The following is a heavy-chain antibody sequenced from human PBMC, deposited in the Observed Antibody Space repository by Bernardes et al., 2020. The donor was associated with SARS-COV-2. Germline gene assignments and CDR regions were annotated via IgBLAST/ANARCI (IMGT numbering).Heavy chain of an antibody. V-gene: IGHV3-33*01. CDR1: GFTFSSYG. Sequence: SLRLSCAASGFTFSSYGMHWVRQAPGKGLEWVAVIWYDGSNKYYADSVKGRFTISRDNSKNTLYLQMNSLRAEDTAVYYCAREIDSTPTRGMDVWGQGTTVTVSS. CDR2: IWYDGSNK. D-gene: IGHD3-3*01. J-gene: IGHJ6*02. CDR3: AREIDSTPTRGMDV.